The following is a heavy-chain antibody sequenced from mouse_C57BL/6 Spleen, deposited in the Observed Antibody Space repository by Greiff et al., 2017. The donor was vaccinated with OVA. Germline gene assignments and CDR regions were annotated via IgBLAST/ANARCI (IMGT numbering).Heavy chain of an antibody. V-gene: IGHV6-6*01. CDR3: TRQGSYDYFDY. J-gene: IGHJ2*01. D-gene: IGHD1-1*02. CDR1: GFTFSDAW. CDR2: IRNKANNHAT. Sequence: EVQLVESGGGLVQPGGSMKLSCAASGFTFSDAWMDWVRQSPEKGLEWVAEIRNKANNHATYYAESVKGRFTISRDDSKSSVYLQMNSLRAEDTGIYYCTRQGSYDYFDYWGQGTTLTVSS.